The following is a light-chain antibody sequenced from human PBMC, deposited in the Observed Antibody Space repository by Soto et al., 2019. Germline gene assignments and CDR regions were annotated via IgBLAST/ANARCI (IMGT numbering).Light chain of an antibody. CDR1: QSLLHSNGYNY. CDR3: MQGLSGFS. Sequence: DIVMTQSPLSLPVTPGEPASISCRSSQSLLHSNGYNYLEWYVQKPGQSPRLLIYLGSDRASGVPDRFSGSGSGTDFTLKISRVEAVDVGVYYCMQGLSGFSFGPGTKVAIK. V-gene: IGKV2-28*01. J-gene: IGKJ3*01. CDR2: LGS.